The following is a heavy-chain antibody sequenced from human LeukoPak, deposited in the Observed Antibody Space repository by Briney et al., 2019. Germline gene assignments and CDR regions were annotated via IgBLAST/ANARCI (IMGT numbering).Heavy chain of an antibody. D-gene: IGHD3-16*01. CDR1: GYTFTSYY. Sequence: ASVKVSSKASGYTFTSYYIHWVRQAPGQGLEWMGIINPSDGSTSYEQKFQGRVTMTRDTSTSTVYMELRSLRSEDTAVHYCARDWGSLTWIYDYWGQGTLVSVSS. CDR3: ARDWGSLTWIYDY. V-gene: IGHV1-46*01. CDR2: INPSDGST. J-gene: IGHJ4*02.